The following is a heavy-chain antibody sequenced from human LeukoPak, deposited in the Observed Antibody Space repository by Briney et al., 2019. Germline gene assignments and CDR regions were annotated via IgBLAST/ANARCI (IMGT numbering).Heavy chain of an antibody. D-gene: IGHD6-19*01. V-gene: IGHV4-39*07. J-gene: IGHJ1*01. CDR3: ARARGIAVAGRGEYFQH. CDR2: IYYRGSA. CDR1: GGFISSSSFY. Sequence: PSETLSLTCTVSGGFISSSSFYWGWIRQPPGKGLEWIGSIYYRGSAYYNPSLKSRVTISVDTSKNQFSLKLSSVTAADTAVYYCARARGIAVAGRGEYFQHWGQGALVTVSS.